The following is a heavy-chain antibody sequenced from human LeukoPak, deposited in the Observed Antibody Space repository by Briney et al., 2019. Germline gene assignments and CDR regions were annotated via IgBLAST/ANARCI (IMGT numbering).Heavy chain of an antibody. Sequence: PSETLSLTCIVSGGAISSCYWSWIRQSPGKGLEWIGYIYYSGGTKYNPSLMSRVTISVDRAQNQFSLTLTSVTAADTAVYYCARDGLYDSSGYYMDSWGQGTPVIVSS. D-gene: IGHD3-22*01. CDR2: IYYSGGT. CDR1: GGAISSCY. CDR3: ARDGLYDSSGYYMDS. J-gene: IGHJ4*02. V-gene: IGHV4-59*01.